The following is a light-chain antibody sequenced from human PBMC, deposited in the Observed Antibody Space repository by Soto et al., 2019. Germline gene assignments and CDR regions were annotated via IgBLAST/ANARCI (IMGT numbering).Light chain of an antibody. CDR1: SSDVGNYDY. CDR2: DIA. CDR3: CSYAGNYSWV. J-gene: IGLJ3*02. Sequence: QSALTQPRSVSGSPGQSVTISCTGTSSDVGNYDYVSWYQQHPGLAPQPIIYDIAKRPPGVPDRFPGSKFGNTASLTISGLQAEDEAEYYCCSYAGNYSWVFGGGTKVTVL. V-gene: IGLV2-11*01.